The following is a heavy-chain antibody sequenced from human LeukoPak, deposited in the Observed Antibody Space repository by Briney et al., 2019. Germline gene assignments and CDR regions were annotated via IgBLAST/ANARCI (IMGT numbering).Heavy chain of an antibody. V-gene: IGHV3-74*01. Sequence: GGSLRLSCAASGFTVSTYWMHWVRHAPGKGLVWVSRINSDGSSTSYADSVKGRFTISRDNAKNTLCLEMNSLRAEDTAVYYCARPRQCYSTTSCANHFDYWGQGTLVTVSS. J-gene: IGHJ4*02. CDR3: ARPRQCYSTTSCANHFDY. D-gene: IGHD2-2*01. CDR2: INSDGSST. CDR1: GFTVSTYW.